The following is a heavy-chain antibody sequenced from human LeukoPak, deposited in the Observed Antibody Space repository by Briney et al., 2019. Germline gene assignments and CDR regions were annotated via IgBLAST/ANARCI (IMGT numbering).Heavy chain of an antibody. CDR3: AKAPHIVVVPAARGAFDI. D-gene: IGHD2-2*01. CDR1: GFTFNRYS. Sequence: GGSLRLSCAASGFTFNRYSMNWVRQAPGKGLEWVSSISSSRYIYYADSVKGRFTISRDNSKNTLYLQMNSLRAEDTAVYYCAKAPHIVVVPAARGAFDIWGQGTMVTVSS. CDR2: ISSSRYI. J-gene: IGHJ3*02. V-gene: IGHV3-21*04.